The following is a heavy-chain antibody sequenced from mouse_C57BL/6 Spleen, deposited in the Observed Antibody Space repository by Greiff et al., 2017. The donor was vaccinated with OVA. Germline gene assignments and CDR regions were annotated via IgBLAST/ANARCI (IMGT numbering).Heavy chain of an antibody. CDR3: ARKEGLPGAMDY. J-gene: IGHJ4*01. Sequence: QVQLKESGPELVKPGASVKLSCKASGYTFTSYDINWVKQRPGQGLEWIGRIYPRDGSTKYNEKFKGKATLTVDTSSSTAYMELHSLTSEDSAVYFCARKEGLPGAMDYWGQGTSVTVSS. CDR1: GYTFTSYD. D-gene: IGHD5-5*01. CDR2: IYPRDGST. V-gene: IGHV1-85*01.